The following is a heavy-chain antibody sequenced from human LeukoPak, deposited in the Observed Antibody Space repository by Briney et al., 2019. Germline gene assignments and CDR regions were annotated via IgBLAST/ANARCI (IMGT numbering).Heavy chain of an antibody. CDR3: ARYSTSWDY. D-gene: IGHD2-2*01. CDR2: IYYSGTT. J-gene: IGHJ4*02. Sequence: SETLSLTCTVSGGSISNYYWSWIRQPPGKGLEWIGYIYYSGTTNYNPSLKSRVTISVDTSKNQFSLRLTSVTAADTAVYYCARYSTSWDYWGQGTLATVSS. V-gene: IGHV4-59*01. CDR1: GGSISNYY.